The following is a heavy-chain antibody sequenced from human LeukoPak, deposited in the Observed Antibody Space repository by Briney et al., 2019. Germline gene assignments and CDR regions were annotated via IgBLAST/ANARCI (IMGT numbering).Heavy chain of an antibody. CDR2: IIPILGIA. V-gene: IGHV1-69*04. D-gene: IGHD1-26*01. CDR1: GYTFTSYG. J-gene: IGHJ4*02. Sequence: SVKVSCKASGYTFTSYGISWVRQAPGQGLEWMGRIIPILGIANYAQKFQGRVTITADKSTSTAYMELSSLRSEDTAVYYCARTSGSYNDYWGQGTLVTVSS. CDR3: ARTSGSYNDY.